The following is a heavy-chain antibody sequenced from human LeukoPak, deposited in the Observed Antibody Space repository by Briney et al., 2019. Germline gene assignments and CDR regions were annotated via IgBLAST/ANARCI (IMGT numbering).Heavy chain of an antibody. Sequence: GGSLRLSCAASESTFSSYWMHWVRQAPGKGLEWVSYISPSATTIYYADSVKGRFTISRDNAKNSLYLQMNSLRAEDTAVYYCAREYSSSSGRSFDYWGQGTLVTVSS. D-gene: IGHD6-6*01. J-gene: IGHJ4*02. CDR3: AREYSSSSGRSFDY. V-gene: IGHV3-48*01. CDR2: ISPSATTI. CDR1: ESTFSSYW.